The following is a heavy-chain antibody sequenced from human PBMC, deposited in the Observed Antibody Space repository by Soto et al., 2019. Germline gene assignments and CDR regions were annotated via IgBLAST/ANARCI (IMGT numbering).Heavy chain of an antibody. V-gene: IGHV5-10-1*01. CDR3: ARHEAPYSSSWYVWFDP. Sequence: GESLKISFKGSGYSFTSYLISWVRQMPVKGLEWMGRIDPSDSYTNYSPSFQGHVTISADKSISTAYLQWSSLKASDTAMYYCARHEAPYSSSWYVWFDPWGQGTLVTVSS. CDR2: IDPSDSYT. CDR1: GYSFTSYL. J-gene: IGHJ5*02. D-gene: IGHD6-13*01.